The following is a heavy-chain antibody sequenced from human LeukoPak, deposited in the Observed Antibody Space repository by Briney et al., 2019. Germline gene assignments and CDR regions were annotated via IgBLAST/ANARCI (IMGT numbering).Heavy chain of an antibody. D-gene: IGHD3-22*01. J-gene: IGHJ4*02. V-gene: IGHV1-2*02. CDR2: INPNSGGT. CDR1: GYTFTGYY. Sequence: GASVKVSCKASGYTFTGYYMHWVRQAPGQGLEWMGWINPNSGGTNYAQKFQGRVTTTRDTSISTAYMELSRLRSDDTAVYYCARVRDFYDSSGSFDYWGQGTLVTVSS. CDR3: ARVRDFYDSSGSFDY.